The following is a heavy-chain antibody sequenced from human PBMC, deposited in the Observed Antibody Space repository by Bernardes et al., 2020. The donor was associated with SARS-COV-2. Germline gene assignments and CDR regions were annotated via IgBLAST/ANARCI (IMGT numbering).Heavy chain of an antibody. V-gene: IGHV1-8*01. Sequence: ASVKVSCKASGYTFTSFDINWVRQATGQGLEWMGWVNPTSGTTGYAQKFQGRVTMTGSTSISTAYMELSSLRSDDTAVYYCARGKRYQLLLDHYYEMDVWGQGTTVTVSS. CDR1: GYTFTSFD. CDR3: ARGKRYQLLLDHYYEMDV. J-gene: IGHJ6*02. D-gene: IGHD2-2*01. CDR2: VNPTSGTT.